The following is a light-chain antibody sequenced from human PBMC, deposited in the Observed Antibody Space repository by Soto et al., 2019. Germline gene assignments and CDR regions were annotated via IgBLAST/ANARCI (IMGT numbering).Light chain of an antibody. Sequence: DIQMTQSPPSLSASVGDRVTITCRASQGITNDLGWYQQKPGKAPRLLIYSTSTLQSGVPSRFSGSFSETDFTLTISDLQPEDFVTYYCLQHNTYPLTFGGGTKVEIK. CDR2: STS. CDR1: QGITND. CDR3: LQHNTYPLT. V-gene: IGKV1-17*02. J-gene: IGKJ4*01.